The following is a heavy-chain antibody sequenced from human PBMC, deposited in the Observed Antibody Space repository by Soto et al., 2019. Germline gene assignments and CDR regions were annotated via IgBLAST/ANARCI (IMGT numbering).Heavy chain of an antibody. D-gene: IGHD1-26*01. J-gene: IGHJ4*02. CDR2: IYYSGST. Sequence: PSETLSLTXTVSGGSISSYYWSWIRQPPGKGLEWIGYIYYSGSTYYNPSLKSRVTISVDTSKNQFSLKLSSVTAADTAVYYGARTPLLWGQGTLVTVSS. CDR3: ARTPLL. CDR1: GGSISSYY. V-gene: IGHV4-59*12.